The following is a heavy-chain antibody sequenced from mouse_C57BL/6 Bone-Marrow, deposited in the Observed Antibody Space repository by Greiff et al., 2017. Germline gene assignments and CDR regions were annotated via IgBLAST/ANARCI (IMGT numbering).Heavy chain of an antibody. J-gene: IGHJ1*03. V-gene: IGHV1-7*01. Sequence: VKLVESGAELAKPGASVKLSCKASGYTFTSYWMHWVKQRPGQGLEWIGYINPSSGYTKYNQKFKDKATLTADKSSSTAYMQLSSLTYEDSAVYYCARLIKNPYWYFDVWGTGTTVTVSS. CDR3: ARLIKNPYWYFDV. CDR2: INPSSGYT. D-gene: IGHD2-4*01. CDR1: GYTFTSYW.